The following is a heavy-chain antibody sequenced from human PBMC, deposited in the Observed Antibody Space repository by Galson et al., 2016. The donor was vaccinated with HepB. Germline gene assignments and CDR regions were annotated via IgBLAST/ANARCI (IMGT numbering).Heavy chain of an antibody. J-gene: IGHJ4*02. CDR2: IAPGGDST. CDR1: GHTFSTYY. D-gene: IGHD1-26*01. Sequence: SVKVSCKASGHTFSTYYIHWIRQAPGQGLEWMGIIAPGGDSTTYAQKFRGRVTMARDTSTSTVFLDLRSLRFEDTAVYYCARSSANTGNYYYGAFDYWGQGTLVTVSS. V-gene: IGHV1-46*01. CDR3: ARSSANTGNYYYGAFDY.